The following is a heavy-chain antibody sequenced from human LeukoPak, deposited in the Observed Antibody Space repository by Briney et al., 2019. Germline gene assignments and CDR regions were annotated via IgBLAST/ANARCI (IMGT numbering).Heavy chain of an antibody. D-gene: IGHD3-22*01. CDR2: ISSRGSTK. J-gene: IGHJ4*02. CDR1: GFTFSGYE. CDR3: ASVNYYDSSGYLPMEYYFDY. V-gene: IGHV3-48*03. Sequence: GGSLRLSCAASGFTFSGYEMNWVRQAPGKGLEWVSFISSRGSTKYYADSVKGRFTISRDNAKNSLYMQMNSLRAEDTAVYYCASVNYYDSSGYLPMEYYFDYWGQGTQVTVSS.